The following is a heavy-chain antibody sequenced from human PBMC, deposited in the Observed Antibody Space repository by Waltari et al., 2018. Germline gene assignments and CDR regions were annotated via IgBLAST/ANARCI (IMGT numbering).Heavy chain of an antibody. V-gene: IGHV3-23*04. CDR1: GFSDYT. CDR3: ASAPRPMVSAPFDY. J-gene: IGHJ4*02. D-gene: IGHD2-15*01. CDR2: ISNSGDIT. Sequence: EVQLVESGGGLVQPGGSLRLSCSGFGFSDYTMAWVRQAPGKGLKWVSGISNSGDITSYADSVKGRFTISRDTSKNTLFLQMNGLRAEDTAIYYCASAPRPMVSAPFDYWGQGVLVTVSS.